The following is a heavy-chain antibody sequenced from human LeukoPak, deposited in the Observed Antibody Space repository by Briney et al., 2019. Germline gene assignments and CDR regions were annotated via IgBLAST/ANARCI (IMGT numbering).Heavy chain of an antibody. J-gene: IGHJ4*02. CDR3: ASNYFDSNGYYWGFDY. CDR1: GFSFSSYW. V-gene: IGHV3-30-3*01. Sequence: TGGSLRLSCAASGFSFSSYWLSWVRQAPGKGLEWVAVISYDGSNKYYADSVKGRFTISRDNSKNTLYLQMNSLRAEDTAVYYCASNYFDSNGYYWGFDYWGQGTLVTVSS. D-gene: IGHD3-22*01. CDR2: ISYDGSNK.